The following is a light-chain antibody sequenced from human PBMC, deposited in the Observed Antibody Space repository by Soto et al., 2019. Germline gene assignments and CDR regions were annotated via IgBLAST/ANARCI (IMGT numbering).Light chain of an antibody. V-gene: IGKV3-15*01. Sequence: ELVMTQSPATMSVSPGERATLSCRASQSMGSNVAWYQQKPGQAPRLLIYGASTRAAGIPARFSGSGSGTEFTLTISSLQSEDFAVYYCQQYNSWPLTFGGGTKVDIK. CDR3: QQYNSWPLT. J-gene: IGKJ4*01. CDR1: QSMGSN. CDR2: GAS.